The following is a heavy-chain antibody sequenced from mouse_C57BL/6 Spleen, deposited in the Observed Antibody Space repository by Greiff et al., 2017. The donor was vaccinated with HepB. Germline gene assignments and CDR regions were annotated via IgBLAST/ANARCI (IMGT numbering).Heavy chain of an antibody. Sequence: EVKVVESGGDLVKPGGSLKLSCAASGFTFSSYGMSWVRQTPDKRLEWVATISSGGSYTYYPDSVKGRFTISRDNAKNTLYLQMRSLKSEDTAMYYCARAYYSNSWFAYWGQGTLVTVSA. CDR2: ISSGGSYT. D-gene: IGHD2-5*01. V-gene: IGHV5-6*01. CDR1: GFTFSSYG. CDR3: ARAYYSNSWFAY. J-gene: IGHJ3*01.